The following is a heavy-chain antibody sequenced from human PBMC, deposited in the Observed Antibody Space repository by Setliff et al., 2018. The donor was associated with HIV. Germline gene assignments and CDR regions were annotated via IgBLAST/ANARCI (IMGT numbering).Heavy chain of an antibody. Sequence: GGSLRLSCAASGFTVSRFYMSWVRQAPGKGLEWVSVIYSGGSTYYADSVKGRFTISRDNAKDSVYLQMNTLRVEDTAVYYCAREATPRHSSGWVYFDYWGQGMMVTVSS. CDR1: GFTVSRFY. CDR3: AREATPRHSSGWVYFDY. D-gene: IGHD6-19*01. V-gene: IGHV3-53*01. J-gene: IGHJ4*02. CDR2: IYSGGST.